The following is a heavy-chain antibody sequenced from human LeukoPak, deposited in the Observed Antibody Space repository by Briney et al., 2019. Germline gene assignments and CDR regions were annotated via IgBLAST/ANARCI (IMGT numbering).Heavy chain of an antibody. V-gene: IGHV1-18*01. D-gene: IGHD3-22*01. CDR3: ARVPKGAARYYYDITEGYYFDY. CDR2: ISAYSRNT. J-gene: IGHJ4*02. Sequence: ASVKVSCKASSYTFTSYGISWVRQAPGQGLEWMGWISAYSRNTNYAQKLQGRVTMTTDTSTSTAYMELRSLRSDDTAVYYCARVPKGAARYYYDITEGYYFDYWGQGTLVTVSS. CDR1: SYTFTSYG.